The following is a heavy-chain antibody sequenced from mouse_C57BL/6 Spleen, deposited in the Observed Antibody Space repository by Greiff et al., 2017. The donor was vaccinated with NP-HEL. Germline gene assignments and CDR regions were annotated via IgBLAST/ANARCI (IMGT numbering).Heavy chain of an antibody. J-gene: IGHJ2*01. CDR3: SAVYFDY. Sequence: EVQLQQSGPELVKPGASVKIPCTASGYTFTDYNMDWVQQSHGKSLEWIGDINPNNGGTIYNQKFKGKATLTVDKSSSTAYVELRSLTSEDTAVYYYSAVYFDYWGQGTTLTVSS. D-gene: IGHD6-1*01. CDR2: INPNNGGT. V-gene: IGHV1-18*01. CDR1: GYTFTDYN.